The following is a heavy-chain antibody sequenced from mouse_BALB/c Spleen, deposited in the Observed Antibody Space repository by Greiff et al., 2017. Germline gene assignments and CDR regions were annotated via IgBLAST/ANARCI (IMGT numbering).Heavy chain of an antibody. V-gene: IGHV2-6-4*01. CDR2: IWGGGST. CDR3: ARNGYDYDKGVFAY. Sequence: VKLMESGPGLVAPSQSLSITCTVSGFSLSRYSVHWVRQPPGKGLEWLGMIWGGGSTDYNSALKSRLSISKDNSKSQVFLKMNSLQTDDTAMYYCARNGYDYDKGVFAYWGQGTLVTVSA. CDR1: GFSLSRYS. D-gene: IGHD2-4*01. J-gene: IGHJ3*01.